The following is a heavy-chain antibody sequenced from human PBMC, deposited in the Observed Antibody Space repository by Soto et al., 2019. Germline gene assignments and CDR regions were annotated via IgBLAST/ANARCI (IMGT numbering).Heavy chain of an antibody. Sequence: SETLSLTCTVSGDSISSSSYYWGWIRQPPGKGLEWIGSMSYSGSTYYNPSLRSRVTISVDTSQNRFSLRLSSVTAADTAVYYCARRYSSGWYFDYWGQGTLVTVSS. CDR3: ARRYSSGWYFDY. CDR1: GDSISSSSYY. CDR2: MSYSGST. V-gene: IGHV4-39*01. J-gene: IGHJ4*02. D-gene: IGHD6-19*01.